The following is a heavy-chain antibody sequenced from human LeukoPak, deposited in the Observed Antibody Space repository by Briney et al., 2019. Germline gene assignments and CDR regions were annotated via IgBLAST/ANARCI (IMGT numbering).Heavy chain of an antibody. CDR3: ARGGSTGWYSFDY. Sequence: GGSLRLACVASGFRFDDYGMSWVRQAPGKGLEWVSGINWNGGSTGYADSVKGRFTISRDNAKNSLYLRMNSLRAEDTALYYCARGGSTGWYSFDYWGQGTLVTVSS. V-gene: IGHV3-20*04. CDR1: GFRFDDYG. CDR2: INWNGGST. J-gene: IGHJ4*02. D-gene: IGHD6-19*01.